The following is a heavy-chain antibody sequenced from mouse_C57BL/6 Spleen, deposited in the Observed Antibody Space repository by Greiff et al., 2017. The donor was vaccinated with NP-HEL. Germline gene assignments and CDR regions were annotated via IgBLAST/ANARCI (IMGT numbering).Heavy chain of an antibody. CDR2: ISYDGSN. V-gene: IGHV3-6*01. CDR3: ARYSYFDY. J-gene: IGHJ2*01. Sequence: DVQLVESGPGLVKPSQSLSLTCSVTGYSITSGYYWNWIRQFPGNKLEWMGYISYDGSNNYNPSLKNRISITRDTSKNQFFLKLNSVTTEDTATYYCARYSYFDYWGQGTTLTVSS. CDR1: GYSITSGYY.